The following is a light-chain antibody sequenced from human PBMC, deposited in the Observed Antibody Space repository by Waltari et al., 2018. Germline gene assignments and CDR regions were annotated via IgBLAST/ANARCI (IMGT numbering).Light chain of an antibody. Sequence: DIVLTHSPATLSLSPGERATLSRRASQSVDSYLLWYQQKPGQTPRLLVYGASNRAPGIPARFSGSGSGTDFTRTIDSLESEDFAVYYCHQRSNWPITFGQGTRLEIK. CDR1: QSVDSY. J-gene: IGKJ5*01. CDR3: HQRSNWPIT. V-gene: IGKV3-11*01. CDR2: GAS.